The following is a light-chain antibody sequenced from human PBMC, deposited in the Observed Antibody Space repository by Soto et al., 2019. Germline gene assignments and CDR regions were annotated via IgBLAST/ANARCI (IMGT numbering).Light chain of an antibody. Sequence: QSALTQPASVSGSPGQSITISCTGTSSDVAYFNYVSWYQHHPGKAPKLIIYEVSNRPSGVSNRFSGSKSGNTASPTISGLQAEDEADYYCSSYTTSYTQVFGGGTKLTVL. CDR2: EVS. V-gene: IGLV2-14*01. J-gene: IGLJ3*02. CDR1: SSDVAYFNY. CDR3: SSYTTSYTQV.